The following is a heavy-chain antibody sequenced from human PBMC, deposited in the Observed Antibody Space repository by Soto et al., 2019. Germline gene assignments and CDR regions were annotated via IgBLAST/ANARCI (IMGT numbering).Heavy chain of an antibody. D-gene: IGHD6-6*01. CDR3: ARDSQYSTDWQRFDS. J-gene: IGHJ4*02. CDR2: VNTYNGNP. V-gene: IGHV1-18*01. Sequence: QVQLVQSGVEVKKPGASVKVSCKASGYTFTNYAISWVRQAPGRGLEGMGWVNTYNGNPKYAQIFKGRVTMTTDTSTGTAYMELRSLKSDDSAVYYCARDSQYSTDWQRFDSWGQGTLVTVSS. CDR1: GYTFTNYA.